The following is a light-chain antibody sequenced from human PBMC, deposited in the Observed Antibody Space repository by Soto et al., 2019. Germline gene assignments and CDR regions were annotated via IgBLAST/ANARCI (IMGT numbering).Light chain of an antibody. J-gene: IGKJ4*01. CDR2: SAS. CDR3: QQNFSPFVT. V-gene: IGKV1-39*01. CDR1: ETITDF. Sequence: DIQMTQSPPSLSASVGDRVTITCRASETITDFLNWYQLKPGKAPKLLIYSASNLQPGVPSRFSGSGYGTDFTRTLSGLQHEEYATYYCQQNFSPFVTFGAGTKVEV.